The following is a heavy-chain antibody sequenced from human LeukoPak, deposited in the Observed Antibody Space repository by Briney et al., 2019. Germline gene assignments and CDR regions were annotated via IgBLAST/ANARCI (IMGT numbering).Heavy chain of an antibody. D-gene: IGHD2-21*02. V-gene: IGHV3-30*02. J-gene: IGHJ6*03. CDR1: EFTFSSYG. CDR3: AKDRLQLNYYYYYMDV. CDR2: IRYDGSNK. Sequence: PGGSLRLSCAASEFTFSSYGMHWVRQAPGKGLEWVAFIRYDGSNKYYADSVKGRFTIPRDNSKSTLYLQMNSLRAEDTAVYYCAKDRLQLNYYYYYMDVWGKGTTVTVSS.